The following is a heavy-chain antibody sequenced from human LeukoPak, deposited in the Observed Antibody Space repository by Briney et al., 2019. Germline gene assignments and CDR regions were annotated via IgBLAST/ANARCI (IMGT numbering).Heavy chain of an antibody. D-gene: IGHD5-12*01. CDR1: GFTFSSYG. V-gene: IGHV3-33*01. Sequence: GGSLRLSCAASGFTFSSYGMHWVRQAPGKGLEWVAVIWYDGSNKYYADSVKGRFTTSRDNSKNTLYLQMNSLRAEDTAVYYCARGGDIVATIGDYWGQGTLVTVSS. J-gene: IGHJ4*02. CDR3: ARGGDIVATIGDY. CDR2: IWYDGSNK.